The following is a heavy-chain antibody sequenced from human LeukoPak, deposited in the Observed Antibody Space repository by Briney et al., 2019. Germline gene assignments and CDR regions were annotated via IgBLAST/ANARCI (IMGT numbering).Heavy chain of an antibody. CDR2: IRSKAYGGTT. CDR3: TRVTRITMIVVVIGAFDI. J-gene: IGHJ3*02. D-gene: IGHD3-22*01. CDR1: GFTFGDYA. V-gene: IGHV3-49*03. Sequence: PGRSLRLSCTASGFTFGDYAMSWFRQAPGKGLEWVGFIRSKAYGGTTEYAASVKGRFTISRDDSKSIAYLQMNSLKTEDTAVYYCTRVTRITMIVVVIGAFDIWGRGTMVTVSS.